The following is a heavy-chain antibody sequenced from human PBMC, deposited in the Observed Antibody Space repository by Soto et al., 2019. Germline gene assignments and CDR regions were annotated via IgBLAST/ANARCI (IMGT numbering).Heavy chain of an antibody. V-gene: IGHV4-39*01. CDR1: GGSISSSSYY. J-gene: IGHJ5*02. Sequence: SETLSLTCTVSGGSISSSSYYWGWIRQPPGKGLEWIGSIYYSGSTYYNPSLKSRVTISVDTSKNQFSLKLSSVTAADTAVYYCARSPDAGGFEPPNWFDPWGQGTLVTVSS. CDR2: IYYSGST. D-gene: IGHD3-16*01. CDR3: ARSPDAGGFEPPNWFDP.